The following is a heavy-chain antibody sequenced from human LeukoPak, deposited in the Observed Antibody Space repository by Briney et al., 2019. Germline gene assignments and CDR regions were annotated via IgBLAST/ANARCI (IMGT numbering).Heavy chain of an antibody. CDR2: IYYSGST. CDR1: GGSISSYY. Sequence: SETLSLTCTVSGGSISSYYWSWIRQPPGKGLEWIGYIYYSGSTNYNPSLKSRVTISVDKSKNQFSLKLSSVTAADTAVYYCARDPRSGSYFDYWGQGTLVTVSS. CDR3: ARDPRSGSYFDY. V-gene: IGHV4-59*12. D-gene: IGHD1-26*01. J-gene: IGHJ4*02.